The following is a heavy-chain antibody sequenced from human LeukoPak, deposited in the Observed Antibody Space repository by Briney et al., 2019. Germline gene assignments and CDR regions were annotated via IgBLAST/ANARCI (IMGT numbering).Heavy chain of an antibody. Sequence: GSLRLSCAASGFTFSSYAMSWVRQAPGKGLEWVSAISGSGGSTYYADSVKGRFTISRDNSKNTLHLQMNSLRAEDTAVYYCAKDGDYYGSGSYYFGGPRRRGSYYFDYWGQGTLVTVSS. D-gene: IGHD3-10*01. CDR2: ISGSGGST. J-gene: IGHJ4*02. CDR1: GFTFSSYA. CDR3: AKDGDYYGSGSYYFGGPRRRGSYYFDY. V-gene: IGHV3-23*01.